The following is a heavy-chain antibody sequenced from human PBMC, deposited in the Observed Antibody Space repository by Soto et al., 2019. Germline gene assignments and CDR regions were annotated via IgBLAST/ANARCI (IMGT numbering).Heavy chain of an antibody. J-gene: IGHJ4*02. Sequence: GASVKVSCKASGYTFTSYGISWVRQAPGQGLEWMGWITPYNGDTNYAQKFQERVTMTRDRSINTAYMQMNSLRAEDTAVYYCAKHTRGYSPSYSDYWGQGTLVTVSS. CDR1: GYTFTSYG. D-gene: IGHD5-18*01. CDR3: AKHTRGYSPSYSDY. V-gene: IGHV1-18*01. CDR2: ITPYNGDT.